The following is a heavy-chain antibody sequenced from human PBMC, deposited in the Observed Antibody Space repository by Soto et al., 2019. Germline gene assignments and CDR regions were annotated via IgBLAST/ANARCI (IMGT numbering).Heavy chain of an antibody. CDR2: IYYTGIT. CDR1: GGSISSGSYF. D-gene: IGHD1-26*01. CDR3: ASLLLTPSTHLHR. J-gene: IGHJ5*02. Sequence: SETLSLTCTVAGGSISSGSYFWSWVRQRPGEGLEWIGYIYYTGITYYNLSLKSRVAISVDTSKNHFSLTLTSLPAADTAIYYSASLLLTPSTHLHRWRQGTPVTV. V-gene: IGHV4-31*03.